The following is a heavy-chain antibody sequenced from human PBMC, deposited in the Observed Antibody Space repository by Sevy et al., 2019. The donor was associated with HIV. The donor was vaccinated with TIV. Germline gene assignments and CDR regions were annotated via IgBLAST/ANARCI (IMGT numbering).Heavy chain of an antibody. V-gene: IGHV4-59*08. CDR1: GDSISDYY. CDR3: ARQRALGTTVYAFHI. CDR2: FYYGSGTT. D-gene: IGHD4-17*01. Sequence: SETLSLTCTVSGDSISDYYWSWIRQPPGKGLEWIGYFYYGSGTTNYNPSLKSRVTISIDTSKNQFSLKVSSVTAADTAVYYCARQRALGTTVYAFHIWGQGTMVTVSS. J-gene: IGHJ3*02.